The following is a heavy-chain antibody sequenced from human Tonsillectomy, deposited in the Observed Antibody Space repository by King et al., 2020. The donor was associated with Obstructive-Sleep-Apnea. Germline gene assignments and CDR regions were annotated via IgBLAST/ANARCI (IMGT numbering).Heavy chain of an antibody. Sequence: VQLVESGAEVKRPGASVKVSCKASGYTFSSYDIHWVRQASGQGLEWMGWMNPNSANTGYAQKFQGRVTMTRNTPISTAYMELSSLRSEDTAVYYCARTLNTYYYDSRDWFDPWGQGTLVTVSS. V-gene: IGHV1-8*01. D-gene: IGHD3-22*01. CDR2: MNPNSANT. CDR1: GYTFSSYD. CDR3: ARTLNTYYYDSRDWFDP. J-gene: IGHJ5*02.